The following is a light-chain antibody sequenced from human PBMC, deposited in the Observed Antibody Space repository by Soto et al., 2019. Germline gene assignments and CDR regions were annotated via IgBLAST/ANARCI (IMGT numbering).Light chain of an antibody. CDR3: QQYGTSRGT. Sequence: IVLTQSPDTLSLSLGERAILSCRASQGISSGYLAWYQQKPGQSPRLLVYGVSSRAIDVPDRFSGSGSGTDFTLTISRLEPEDVAVYYCQQYGTSRGTFGQGTRLEI. CDR2: GVS. V-gene: IGKV3-20*01. CDR1: QGISSGY. J-gene: IGKJ2*01.